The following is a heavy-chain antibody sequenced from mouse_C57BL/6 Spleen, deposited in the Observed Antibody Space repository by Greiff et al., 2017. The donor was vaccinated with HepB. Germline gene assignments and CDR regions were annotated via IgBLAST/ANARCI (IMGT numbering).Heavy chain of an antibody. CDR1: GYTFTDYY. V-gene: IGHV1-19*01. D-gene: IGHD3-2*02. J-gene: IGHJ3*01. Sequence: EVQLQQSGPVLVKPGASVKMSCKASGYTFTDYYMNWVKQSHGKSLEWSGVINPYNGGTSYNQKFKGKATLTVDKSSSTAYMELNSLTSEDSAVYYCARGTAQATSAWFAYWGHGTLVTVSA. CDR2: INPYNGGT. CDR3: ARGTAQATSAWFAY.